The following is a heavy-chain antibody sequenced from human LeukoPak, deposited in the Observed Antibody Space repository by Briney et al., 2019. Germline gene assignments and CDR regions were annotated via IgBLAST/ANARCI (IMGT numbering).Heavy chain of an antibody. V-gene: IGHV1-2*02. CDR2: INPNSGGT. J-gene: IGHJ6*03. Sequence: GASVKVSCKASGYTFTGYYMHWVRQAPGQGLEWMGWINPNSGGTNYAQKFQGRVTMTRDTSISTAYMELSRLRSDDTAVYYCARDHRVVYALKNYYYYYMDVWGKGTTVTVSS. D-gene: IGHD2-8*02. CDR1: GYTFTGYY. CDR3: ARDHRVVYALKNYYYYYMDV.